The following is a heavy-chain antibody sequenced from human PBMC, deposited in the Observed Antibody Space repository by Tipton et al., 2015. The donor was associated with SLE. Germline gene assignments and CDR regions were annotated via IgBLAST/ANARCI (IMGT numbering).Heavy chain of an antibody. V-gene: IGHV3-48*03. CDR2: ISSSGSTI. CDR3: ARVRSELYWYFDL. CDR1: GFTFSSYE. J-gene: IGHJ2*01. Sequence: SLRLSCAASGFTFSSYEMNWVRQAPGKGLEWVSYISSSGSTIYYADSVKGRFTISRDNSKNTLYLQMNSLRAEDTAVYYCARVRSELYWYFDLWGRGTLVTVSS. D-gene: IGHD3-10*01.